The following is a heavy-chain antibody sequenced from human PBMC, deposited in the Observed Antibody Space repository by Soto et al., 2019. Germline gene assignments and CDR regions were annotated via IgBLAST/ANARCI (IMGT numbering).Heavy chain of an antibody. Sequence: GESRKISCKGSGDIFTRYWISWVRQMPGKGLEWMGRIDPSDSYTNYSPSFQGHVTISADKSISTAYLQWSSLKASDTAMYYCARPGYYYGSGGYTYGMDFWGQGTTVTVSS. CDR1: GDIFTRYW. J-gene: IGHJ6*02. V-gene: IGHV5-10-1*01. CDR2: IDPSDSYT. D-gene: IGHD3-10*01. CDR3: ARPGYYYGSGGYTYGMDF.